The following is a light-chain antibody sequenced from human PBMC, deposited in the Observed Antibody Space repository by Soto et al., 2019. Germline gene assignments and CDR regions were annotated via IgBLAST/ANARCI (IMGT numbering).Light chain of an antibody. CDR2: DAS. J-gene: IGKJ5*01. CDR3: QQRSNWPYT. CDR1: QSVSSY. Sequence: EIVLTQSPATLSLSPGERATLSCRASQSVSSYLAWSQQKPGQAPRLLIYDASNRATGIPARFSGSGSGTDFTLTISSLEPEDFAVYHCQQRSNWPYTFGQGTRLEIK. V-gene: IGKV3-11*01.